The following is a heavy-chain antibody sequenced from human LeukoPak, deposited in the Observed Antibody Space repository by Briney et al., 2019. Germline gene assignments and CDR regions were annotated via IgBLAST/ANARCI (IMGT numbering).Heavy chain of an antibody. CDR3: ARVPSSGSTTQPFDI. D-gene: IGHD6-25*01. Sequence: GGSLRLSCAASGFVFSSYGMHWVRQAPGKGLEWVAFIRYDGSNKYYADSVKGRFTISRDNAKNTLYLQMNSLRAEDTAVYYCARVPSSGSTTQPFDIWGQGTMVTVSS. V-gene: IGHV3-30*02. CDR1: GFVFSSYG. J-gene: IGHJ3*02. CDR2: IRYDGSNK.